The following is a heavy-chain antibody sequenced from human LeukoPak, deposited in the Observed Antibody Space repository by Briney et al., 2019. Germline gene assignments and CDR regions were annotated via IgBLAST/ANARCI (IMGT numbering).Heavy chain of an antibody. Sequence: SVKVSCKASGGTFSSYAISWVRQAPGQGLEWMGGIIPIFGTANYAQKFQGRVTITADESTSTAYMELSSLRSEDTAVYYCARGMVNYDILTGSHPYYFDYWGQGTLVTVSS. CDR2: IIPIFGTA. CDR3: ARGMVNYDILTGSHPYYFDY. D-gene: IGHD3-9*01. V-gene: IGHV1-69*13. J-gene: IGHJ4*02. CDR1: GGTFSSYA.